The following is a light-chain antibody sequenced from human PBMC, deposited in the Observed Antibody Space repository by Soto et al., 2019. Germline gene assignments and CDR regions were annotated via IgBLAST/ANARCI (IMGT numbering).Light chain of an antibody. CDR1: QGVGTW. CDR3: QQGDSFPLT. CDR2: TAS. Sequence: DIQMTQSPSSVSASVGDRVTITCRASQGVGTWLAWYQQKPGEAPRFLIYTASTLHSGVPSRFSGSGSGTDFTLTITSLQPEDFATYYCQQGDSFPLTLGGGTKVEIK. J-gene: IGKJ4*01. V-gene: IGKV1-12*01.